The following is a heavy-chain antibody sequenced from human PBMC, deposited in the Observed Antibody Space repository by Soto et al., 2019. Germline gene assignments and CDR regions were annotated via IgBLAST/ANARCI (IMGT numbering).Heavy chain of an antibody. D-gene: IGHD3-22*01. CDR2: ITLGGST. J-gene: IGHJ5*01. V-gene: IGHV4-34*01. CDR1: GGSCSANH. Sequence: PSATLSLSYALSGGSCSANHWSWIRRSPARGREWVGEITLGGSTNYSPALKSRVSISVYEGKKQFSLEMTSVTATDTAVYYCARGYSSFWSHDHCFDSWGQGILVTVSS. CDR3: ARGYSSFWSHDHCFDS.